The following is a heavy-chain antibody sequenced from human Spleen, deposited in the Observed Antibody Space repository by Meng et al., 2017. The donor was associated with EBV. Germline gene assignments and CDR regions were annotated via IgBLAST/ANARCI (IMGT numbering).Heavy chain of an antibody. CDR1: GGTYRSDA. J-gene: IGHJ2*01. V-gene: IGHV1-69*01. D-gene: IGHD5-12*01. Sequence: QVHVLQAGAQVNKPGSRVKVSCKSSGGTYRSDAISWVRQAPVQGLEWMGGLIPLSDAPHYAQKFQGRVTITADESTSTHYLDLSGLRAEDTAVYYCARLGGYGRIGYFDLWGRGTLVTVSS. CDR2: LIPLSDAP. CDR3: ARLGGYGRIGYFDL.